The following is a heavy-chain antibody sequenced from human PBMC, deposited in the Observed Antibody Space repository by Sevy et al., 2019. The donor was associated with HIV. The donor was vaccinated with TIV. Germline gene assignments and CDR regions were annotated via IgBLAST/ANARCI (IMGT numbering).Heavy chain of an antibody. Sequence: VSCKASGGTFSSYAISWVRQAPGQGLEWMGGIIPIFGTANYAQKFQGRVTITEDESTSTAYMELGSLRFEDTAVYCCARGGIVAFNWFDPWGQGTLVTVSS. V-gene: IGHV1-69*01. D-gene: IGHD1-26*01. CDR3: ARGGIVAFNWFDP. CDR2: IIPIFGTA. J-gene: IGHJ5*02. CDR1: GGTFSSYA.